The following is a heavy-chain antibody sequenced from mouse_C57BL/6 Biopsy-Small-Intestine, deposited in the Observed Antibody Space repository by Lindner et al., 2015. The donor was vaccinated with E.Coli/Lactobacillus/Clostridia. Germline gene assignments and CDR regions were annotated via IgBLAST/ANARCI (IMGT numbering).Heavy chain of an antibody. V-gene: IGHV14-2*01. J-gene: IGHJ2*01. D-gene: IGHD2-12*01. Sequence: VQLQESGADLVRPGASVKLSCTSSGFNIKDNLMHWVKQRPEQGLEWIGWIDPEDGETKYAPKFQDKATITADTSSNTAYLQLSSLTSEDTAIYYCARGNYYIYFDYWGQGTTLTVSS. CDR3: ARGNYYIYFDY. CDR2: IDPEDGET. CDR1: GFNIKDNL.